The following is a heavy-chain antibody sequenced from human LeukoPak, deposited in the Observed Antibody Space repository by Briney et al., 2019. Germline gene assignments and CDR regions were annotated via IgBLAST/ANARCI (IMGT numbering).Heavy chain of an antibody. CDR3: ARGLGPGNWFDP. J-gene: IGHJ5*02. Sequence: SETLSLTCAVYGGSFSGYYWSWIRQPPGKGLEWIGEINHSGSTNYNPSLKSRVTISVDTSKNQFSLKLSSVTAADTAMFYCARGLGPGNWFDPWGQGTLVTVSS. D-gene: IGHD3-10*01. CDR2: INHSGST. CDR1: GGSFSGYY. V-gene: IGHV4-34*01.